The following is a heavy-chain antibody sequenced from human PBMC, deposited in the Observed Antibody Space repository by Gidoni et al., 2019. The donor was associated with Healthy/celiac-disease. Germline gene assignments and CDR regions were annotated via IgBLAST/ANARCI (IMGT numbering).Heavy chain of an antibody. CDR3: AKDAGQWELSHLDY. CDR2: ISYDGSNK. CDR1: GFTFSSYG. Sequence: QVQLVESGGGVVQPGRSLRLSCAASGFTFSSYGMHWVRQAPGKGLEWVAVISYDGSNKYYADSVKGRFTISRDNSKNTLYLQMNSLRAEDTAVYYCAKDAGQWELSHLDYWGQGTLVTVSS. J-gene: IGHJ4*02. V-gene: IGHV3-30*18. D-gene: IGHD1-26*01.